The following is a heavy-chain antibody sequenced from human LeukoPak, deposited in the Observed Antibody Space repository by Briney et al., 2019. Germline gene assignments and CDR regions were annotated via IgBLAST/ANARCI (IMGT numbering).Heavy chain of an antibody. V-gene: IGHV1-46*01. J-gene: IGHJ5*02. CDR2: INPSGSYT. Sequence: ASVKVSCKASGFTFTSYYMHWVRQAPGQGLEWMGIINPSGSYTSYAQKFQGRVTMTRDTSTSTVYMELSSLRSEDTAVYYCARDNSGGTTWWFDPWGQGTLVTVSS. CDR3: ARDNSGGTTWWFDP. CDR1: GFTFTSYY. D-gene: IGHD2-15*01.